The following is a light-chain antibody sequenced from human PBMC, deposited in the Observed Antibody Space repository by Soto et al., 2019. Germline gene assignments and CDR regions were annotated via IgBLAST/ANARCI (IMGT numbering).Light chain of an antibody. Sequence: IVLTKSQVTLSLSARGRGTLCCRRRQSVSSTYLIWYQQKPGQAPRLLIYGASSRATGVPDRFSGGGSGTDFTLTISRLEPEDFAVYYCQHFVNSLTWTFGQGSKVDIK. J-gene: IGKJ1*01. CDR1: QSVSSTY. V-gene: IGKV3-20*01. CDR2: GAS. CDR3: QHFVNSLTWT.